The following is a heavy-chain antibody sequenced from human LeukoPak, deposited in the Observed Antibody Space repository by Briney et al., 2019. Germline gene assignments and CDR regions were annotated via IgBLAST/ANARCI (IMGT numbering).Heavy chain of an antibody. CDR3: ARDHLDYVWGSYRPGYFDY. V-gene: IGHV1-69*13. CDR1: GGTFISYA. CDR2: SIPIFGTA. Sequence: GASVKVSCKASGGTFISYAISWVRQAPGQGLEWMGGSIPIFGTANYAQKFQGRVTITADESTSTAYMELSSLRSEDTAVYYCARDHLDYVWGSYRPGYFDYWGQGTLVTVSS. J-gene: IGHJ4*02. D-gene: IGHD3-16*02.